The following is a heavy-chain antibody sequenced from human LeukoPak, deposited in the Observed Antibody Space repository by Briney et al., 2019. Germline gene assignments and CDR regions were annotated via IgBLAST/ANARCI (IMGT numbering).Heavy chain of an antibody. D-gene: IGHD2-21*02. J-gene: IGHJ5*02. CDR1: GGSISIYY. CDR2: IYTSEST. V-gene: IGHV4-4*07. CDR3: AAVGVTHWFDP. Sequence: SDTLSLTCTVSGGSISIYYWSWIPPPAEEGLEWIGRIYTSESTNYNPSLKSRVTMSVDKSKNQFSLKLSSVTAADTAVYYCAAVGVTHWFDPWGQGTLVTVSS.